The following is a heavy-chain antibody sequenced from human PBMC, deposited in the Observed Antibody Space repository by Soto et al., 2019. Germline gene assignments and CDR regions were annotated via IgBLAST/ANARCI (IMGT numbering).Heavy chain of an antibody. CDR1: GGSISSSGYY. J-gene: IGHJ4*02. Sequence: PSETLSLTCTVSGGSISSSGYYWSWIRQPPGKGLEWIGYIYHSGSTYYNPSLKSRVTISVDTSKNQFSLKLNSVTAADTAVYYCASRHSSPYFDYWGQGTLVTVSS. V-gene: IGHV4-30-2*05. D-gene: IGHD6-13*01. CDR3: ASRHSSPYFDY. CDR2: IYHSGST.